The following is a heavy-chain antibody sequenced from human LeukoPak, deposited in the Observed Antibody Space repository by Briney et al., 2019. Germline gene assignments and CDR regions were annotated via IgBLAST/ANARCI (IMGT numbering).Heavy chain of an antibody. CDR2: ISGSGGST. J-gene: IGHJ4*02. CDR3: AKVPDIVVVPATYYFDY. Sequence: TGGSLGLSCAASGFTFSSYAMSWVRQAPGKGLEWVSAISGSGGSTYYADSVKGRFTISRDNSKNTLYLQMNSLRAEDTAVYYCAKVPDIVVVPATYYFDYWGQGTLVTVSS. CDR1: GFTFSSYA. D-gene: IGHD2-2*01. V-gene: IGHV3-23*01.